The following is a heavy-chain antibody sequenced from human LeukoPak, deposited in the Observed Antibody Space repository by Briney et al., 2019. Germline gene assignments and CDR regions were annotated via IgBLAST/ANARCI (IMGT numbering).Heavy chain of an antibody. D-gene: IGHD3-22*01. CDR2: INPNSGGT. CDR3: ARVLGNYYDSSGYYYVGYFDY. Sequence: GASVKVSCKASGYTFTGYYMHWVRQAPGQGLEWMGRINPNSGGTNYAQKFQGRVTMTRDTSISTAYMELSRLRSDDTAVYYCARVLGNYYDSSGYYYVGYFDYWGQGTLVTVSS. CDR1: GYTFTGYY. J-gene: IGHJ4*02. V-gene: IGHV1-2*06.